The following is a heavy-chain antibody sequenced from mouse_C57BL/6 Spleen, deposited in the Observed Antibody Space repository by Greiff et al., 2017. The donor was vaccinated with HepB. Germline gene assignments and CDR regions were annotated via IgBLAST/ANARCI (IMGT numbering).Heavy chain of an antibody. D-gene: IGHD1-1*01. CDR3: ARSTTTVVAIDY. V-gene: IGHV1-82*01. J-gene: IGHJ2*01. CDR2: IYPGDGDT. Sequence: QVQLKQSGPELVKPGASVKISCKASGYAFSSSWMNWVKQRPGKGLEWIGRIYPGDGDTNYNGKFKGKATLTADKSSSTAYMQLSSLTSEDSAVYFCARSTTTVVAIDYWGQGTTLTVSS. CDR1: GYAFSSSW.